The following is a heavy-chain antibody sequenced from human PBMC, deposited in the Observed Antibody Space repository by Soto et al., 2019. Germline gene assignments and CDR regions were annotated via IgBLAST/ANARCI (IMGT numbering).Heavy chain of an antibody. CDR3: ARDVNYYDSSGYPKTECY. J-gene: IGHJ4*02. CDR2: IYSGGST. V-gene: IGHV3-53*01. CDR1: GFTVSSNY. Sequence: GGSLRLSCAASGFTVSSNYMSWVRQAPGKGLEWVSVIYSGGSTYYADSVKGRFTISRDNSKNTLYLQMNSLRAEDTAVYYCARDVNYYDSSGYPKTECYWGQGTLVTVSS. D-gene: IGHD3-22*01.